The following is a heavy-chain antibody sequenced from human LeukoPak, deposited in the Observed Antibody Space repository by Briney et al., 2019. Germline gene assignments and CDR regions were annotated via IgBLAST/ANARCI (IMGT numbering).Heavy chain of an antibody. CDR3: ARGIRFLEWLSGFDY. V-gene: IGHV3-20*04. J-gene: IGHJ4*02. CDR2: INWNGGST. Sequence: PGGSLRLSCAASGFTFDDYGMSWVRQAPGKGLEWVSGINWNGGSTGYADSVKGRFTISRDNAKNSLYLQMNSLRVEDTALYYCARGIRFLEWLSGFDYWGQGTLVTVSP. D-gene: IGHD3-3*01. CDR1: GFTFDDYG.